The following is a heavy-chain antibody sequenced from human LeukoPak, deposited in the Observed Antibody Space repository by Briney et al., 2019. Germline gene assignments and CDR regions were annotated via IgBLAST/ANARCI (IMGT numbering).Heavy chain of an antibody. CDR1: GFILRSHA. V-gene: IGHV3-64*04. CDR2: ISDNGGST. Sequence: PGGSLRLSCSASGFILRSHAMHWVRQAPGKGLEYVSRISDNGGSTYYADSVKGRFTISRDNSKNTLYLQMNSLRAEDTAVYYCARDETTGFDYWGQGTLVTVSS. CDR3: ARDETTGFDY. D-gene: IGHD1/OR15-1a*01. J-gene: IGHJ4*02.